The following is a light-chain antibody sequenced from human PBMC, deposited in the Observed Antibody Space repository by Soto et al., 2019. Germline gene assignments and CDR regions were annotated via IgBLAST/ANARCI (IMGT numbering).Light chain of an antibody. V-gene: IGKV3-15*01. Sequence: EIVMTQSPATLSVSPGERATLSCMASQSVSSNLSWYQQKPGQAPRLLIYGASTRATCIPASFSGSGSGTEFTIPISSLQSEDFAVYYCQQYNNWPPTTFGQGTRLEIK. CDR1: QSVSSN. J-gene: IGKJ5*01. CDR2: GAS. CDR3: QQYNNWPPTT.